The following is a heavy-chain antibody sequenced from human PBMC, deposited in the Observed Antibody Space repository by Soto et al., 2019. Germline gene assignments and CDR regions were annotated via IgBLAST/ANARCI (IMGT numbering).Heavy chain of an antibody. V-gene: IGHV1-69*13. J-gene: IGHJ1*01. D-gene: IGHD5-12*01. Sequence: SVKVSCKASGGSFSSFGISWVRQAPGQGLEWMGGIIPVFGRPNYAQRFRGRLTITADESTNTVYLELVDLRSEDTALYYCSRAGSGYNLWGQGTQVTVSS. CDR3: SRAGSGYNL. CDR1: GGSFSSFG. CDR2: IIPVFGRP.